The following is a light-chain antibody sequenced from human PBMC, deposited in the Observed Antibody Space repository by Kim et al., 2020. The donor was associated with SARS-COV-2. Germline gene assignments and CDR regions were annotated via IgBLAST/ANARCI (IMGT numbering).Light chain of an antibody. CDR2: QDT. J-gene: IGLJ2*01. CDR1: RLGNKY. CDR3: QAWDSTTTV. Sequence: VSPGQTASITGSGDRLGNKYVCWYQQKPGQSPVVVIYQDTQRPSGIPERFSGSNAGNTATLTISGTQAMDEADYYCQAWDSTTTVFGGGTQLTVL. V-gene: IGLV3-1*01.